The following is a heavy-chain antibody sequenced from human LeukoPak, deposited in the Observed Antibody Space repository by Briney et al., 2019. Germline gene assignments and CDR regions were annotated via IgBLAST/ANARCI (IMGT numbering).Heavy chain of an antibody. J-gene: IGHJ4*02. V-gene: IGHV5-51*04. CDR1: GYSFINYW. D-gene: IGHD2-2*01. CDR2: IYAGDSET. CDR3: ARGGPSYALDY. Sequence: GESLKISCKGSGYSFINYWIGWVRQMPGKGLEWMGIIYAGDSETRYSPSFQGQVTISVDKPISTAYLQWSSLKASDTAIYYCARGGPSYALDYWGQGTLVTVSS.